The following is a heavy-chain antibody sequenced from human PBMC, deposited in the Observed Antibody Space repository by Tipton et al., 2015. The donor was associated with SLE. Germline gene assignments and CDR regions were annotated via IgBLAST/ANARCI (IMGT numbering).Heavy chain of an antibody. CDR2: INHSGST. D-gene: IGHD6-13*01. CDR1: GGSFSGYY. J-gene: IGHJ5*02. Sequence: GLVKPSETLSLTCAVYGGSFSGYYWSWIRQPPGKGLEWIGEINHSGSTNYNPSLKSRVTISVDTSKNQFSLKLSSVTAADTAVYDCARAAAGTWWSDPWGQGTLVTVSS. V-gene: IGHV4-34*01. CDR3: ARAAAGTWWSDP.